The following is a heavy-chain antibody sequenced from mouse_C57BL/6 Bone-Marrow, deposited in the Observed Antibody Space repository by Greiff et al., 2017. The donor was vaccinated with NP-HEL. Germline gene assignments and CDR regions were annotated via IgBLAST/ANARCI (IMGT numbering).Heavy chain of an antibody. Sequence: EVQLQQSGPVLVKPGASVKMSCKASGYTFTDYYMNWVKQSHGKSLEWIGVINPYNGGTSYNQKFKGKATLTVDKSSSTAYMELNSLTAEDSAVYYCARRDGSSYPYWYFDVWGTGTTVTVSS. D-gene: IGHD1-1*01. J-gene: IGHJ1*03. V-gene: IGHV1-19*01. CDR3: ARRDGSSYPYWYFDV. CDR1: GYTFTDYY. CDR2: INPYNGGT.